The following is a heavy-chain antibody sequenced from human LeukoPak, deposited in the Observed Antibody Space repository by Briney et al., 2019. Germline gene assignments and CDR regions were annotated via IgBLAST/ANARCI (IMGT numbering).Heavy chain of an antibody. V-gene: IGHV3-66*01. CDR3: ASSDTYCVDGSCPPNTFDAFDF. J-gene: IGHJ3*01. CDR2: IYSGGSI. Sequence: GGSLRLSCAASGFIVSNNYMTWVRQAPGKGLEWVSIIYSGGSIYYTDSVKGRFTVSRDNSKNTVYLQMNSLRVEDTAVYFCASSDTYCVDGSCPPNTFDAFDFWGQGTMVTVSS. D-gene: IGHD2-15*01. CDR1: GFIVSNNY.